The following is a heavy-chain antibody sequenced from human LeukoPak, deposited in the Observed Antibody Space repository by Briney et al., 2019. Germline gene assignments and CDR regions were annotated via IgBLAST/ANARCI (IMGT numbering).Heavy chain of an antibody. D-gene: IGHD3-22*01. CDR1: GYTFTSYD. CDR2: IIPIFGTA. V-gene: IGHV1-69*13. Sequence: SVKVSCKASGYTFTSYDINWVRQAPGQGLEWMGGIIPIFGTANYAQKFQGRVTITADESTSTAYMELSSLRSEDTAVYYCARDFYDSSGYSVYWGQGTLVTVSS. CDR3: ARDFYDSSGYSVY. J-gene: IGHJ4*02.